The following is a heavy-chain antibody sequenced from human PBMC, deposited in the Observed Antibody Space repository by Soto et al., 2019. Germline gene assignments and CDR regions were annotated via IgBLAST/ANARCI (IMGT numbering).Heavy chain of an antibody. D-gene: IGHD3-16*02. CDR1: GASISSDAYY. CDR2: ISYSGST. CDR3: ARYRFSDTWSKFDY. J-gene: IGHJ4*02. V-gene: IGHV4-31*11. Sequence: LSLTCAVSGASISSDAYYWSWIRQHPGKGLEWIGYISYSGSTYYNPSLKSRVTISVDTSKNQFSLKLTSVTAADTGVYYCARYRFSDTWSKFDYWGRGTLVTVSS.